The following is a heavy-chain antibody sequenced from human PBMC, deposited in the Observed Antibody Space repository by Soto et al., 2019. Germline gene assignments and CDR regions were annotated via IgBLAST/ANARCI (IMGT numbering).Heavy chain of an antibody. D-gene: IGHD3-16*02. J-gene: IGHJ3*02. Sequence: QVQLVQSGAEVQKPGSSVKVSCKASGGTFSSYAISWVRQAPGQGLEWMGGIIPIFGTANYAQKFQGRVTITADKSTSTAYMELSSLRSEDTAVYYCARESYDYVWGSYRGDAFDIWGQGTMVTVSS. CDR3: ARESYDYVWGSYRGDAFDI. V-gene: IGHV1-69*06. CDR1: GGTFSSYA. CDR2: IIPIFGTA.